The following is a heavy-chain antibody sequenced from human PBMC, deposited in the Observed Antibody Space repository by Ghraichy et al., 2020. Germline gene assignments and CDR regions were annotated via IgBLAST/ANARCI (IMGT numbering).Heavy chain of an antibody. CDR1: GDSVSSNV. J-gene: IGHJ5*02. CDR2: ISTNGNT. V-gene: IGHV4-4*08. CDR3: VRRLRGSGSYSP. Sequence: SQTLSLTCSVSGDSVSSNVWAWIRQSPEKGLEWIGYISTNGNTNYNPSLKSRPIISVDSSKNQVSLTLNSVTAADTAVYYCVRRLRGSGSYSPWGQGILVSVSS. D-gene: IGHD3-10*01.